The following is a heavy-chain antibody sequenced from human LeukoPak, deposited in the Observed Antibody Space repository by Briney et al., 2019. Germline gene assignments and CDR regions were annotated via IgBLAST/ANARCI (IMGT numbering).Heavy chain of an antibody. D-gene: IGHD5-18*01. J-gene: IGHJ3*02. CDR3: ARYTAMVAFHAHGFDI. CDR2: IYYSGRT. V-gene: IGHV4-59*01. CDR1: GGSISSYY. Sequence: SETLSLTCTVSGGSISSYYWNWIRQPPGKGLEWIGYIYYSGRTSYNPSLKSRVTISVDTSKNQFSLKLRSVTAADTAVYYCARYTAMVAFHAHGFDIWGQGTMVTVSS.